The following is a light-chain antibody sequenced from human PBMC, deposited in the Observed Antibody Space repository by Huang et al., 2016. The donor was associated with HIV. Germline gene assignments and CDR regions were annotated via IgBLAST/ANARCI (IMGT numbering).Light chain of an antibody. J-gene: IGKJ2*01. CDR1: QSVTNI. CDR3: QQRNDWPPYT. V-gene: IGKV3-11*01. Sequence: EVVLTQSPATLSLSPGERATLSCRASQSVTNILAWYQQKPGQPPRRLIYDASTRATGIPPRFSGSGSGTDFTLTISSLEPEDFAVYYCQQRNDWPPYTFGQGTRLEIK. CDR2: DAS.